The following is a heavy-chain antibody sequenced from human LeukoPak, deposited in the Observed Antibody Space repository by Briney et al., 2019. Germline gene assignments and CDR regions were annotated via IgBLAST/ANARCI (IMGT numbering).Heavy chain of an antibody. CDR3: ARGLAIFGVVEYYYGMDV. V-gene: IGHV1-18*01. D-gene: IGHD3-3*01. J-gene: IGHJ6*02. CDR1: GYTFTSYG. CDR2: ISAYNGNT. Sequence: ASVKVSCKASGYTFTSYGISWVRQAPGQGLEWMGWISAYNGNTNYAQKLQGRVTMTTDTSTSTAYMELRSLRSDDTAVYYCARGLAIFGVVEYYYGMDVWGQGTTVTVSS.